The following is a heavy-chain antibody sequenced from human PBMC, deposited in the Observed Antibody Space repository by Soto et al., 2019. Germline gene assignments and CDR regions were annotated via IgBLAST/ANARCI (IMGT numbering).Heavy chain of an antibody. CDR1: GFTFSSYA. D-gene: IGHD3-10*01. Sequence: PGGSLRLSCAASGFTFSSYAMSWVRQAPGKGLEWVSAISGSGGSTYYADSVKGRFTISRDNSKNTLYLQMNSLRAEDTAVYYCAKGGPGGSGSYYLPGHSYYGMDVWGQGTTVTVSS. V-gene: IGHV3-23*01. CDR2: ISGSGGST. J-gene: IGHJ6*02. CDR3: AKGGPGGSGSYYLPGHSYYGMDV.